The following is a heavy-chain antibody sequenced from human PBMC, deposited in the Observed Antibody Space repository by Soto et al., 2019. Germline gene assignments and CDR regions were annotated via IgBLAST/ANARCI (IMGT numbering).Heavy chain of an antibody. CDR2: IGRTSSYM. D-gene: IGHD4-17*01. CDR1: GFSFNTYI. J-gene: IGHJ4*02. CDR3: AKGGHYGY. V-gene: IGHV3-21*01. Sequence: KPGGSLRLSCAASGFSFNTYIMNWVRQAPGKGLEWVSTIGRTSSYMYYADSVKGRFTISRDNAKNSLYLQMNSLRAEDTAVYYCAKGGHYGYWGQGALVTVSS.